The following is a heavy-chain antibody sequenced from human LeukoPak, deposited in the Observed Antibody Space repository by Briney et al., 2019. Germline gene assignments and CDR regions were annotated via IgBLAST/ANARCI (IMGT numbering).Heavy chain of an antibody. CDR2: TIPILGIV. CDR3: VRDLAAASNWFDP. J-gene: IGHJ5*02. V-gene: IGHV1-69*04. Sequence: GASVKVSCKASGGTFSSYAISWVRQAPGQGLEWMGRTIPILGIVNYAQKLQGRVTMTTDTSTSTAYMELRSLRSDDTAVYYCVRDLAAASNWFDPWGQGTLVTVSS. D-gene: IGHD6-13*01. CDR1: GGTFSSYA.